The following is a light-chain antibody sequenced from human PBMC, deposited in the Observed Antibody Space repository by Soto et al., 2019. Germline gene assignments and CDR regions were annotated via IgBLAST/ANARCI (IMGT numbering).Light chain of an antibody. V-gene: IGKV1-39*01. CDR1: QSISSY. CDR3: QQSFSTPYT. Sequence: DIHMPPSPSSLSLSVGDRVTITCRAGQSISSYLNWYQQKPGKAPKLLIYGSFTLQSGVPSRFSGSGSGTDFTLTISSLQPEDFATYYCQQSFSTPYTFGQGTNLEIK. J-gene: IGKJ2*01. CDR2: GSF.